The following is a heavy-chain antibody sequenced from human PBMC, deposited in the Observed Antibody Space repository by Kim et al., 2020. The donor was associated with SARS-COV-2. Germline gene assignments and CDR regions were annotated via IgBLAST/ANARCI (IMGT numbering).Heavy chain of an antibody. CDR2: IIPILGIA. CDR3: AFGQVRYNWNYLPYYYYYMGV. Sequence: SVKVSCKASGGTFSSYAISWVRQAPGQGLEWMGRIIPILGIANYAQKFQGRVTITADKSTSTAYMELSSLRSEDTAVYYCAFGQVRYNWNYLPYYYYYMGVWGKGTTVTVSS. V-gene: IGHV1-69*04. CDR1: GGTFSSYA. J-gene: IGHJ6*03. D-gene: IGHD1-7*01.